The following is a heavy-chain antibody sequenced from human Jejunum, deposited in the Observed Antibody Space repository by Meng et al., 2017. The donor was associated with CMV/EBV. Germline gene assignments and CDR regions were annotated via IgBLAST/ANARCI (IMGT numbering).Heavy chain of an antibody. D-gene: IGHD3-10*01. CDR1: GFTVSPYW. V-gene: IGHV3-7*01. CDR3: ARNARGSGY. J-gene: IGHJ4*02. Sequence: LSGAASGFTVSPYWMTWVRQAPGKGLEWVANIKQDGSEKYYVDSVKGRFTISRDNAKNSLFLQMNSLRAEDTAMYYCARNARGSGYWGQGTLVTVSS. CDR2: IKQDGSEK.